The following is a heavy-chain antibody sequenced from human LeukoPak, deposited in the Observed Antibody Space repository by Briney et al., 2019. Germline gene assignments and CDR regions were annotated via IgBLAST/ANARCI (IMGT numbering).Heavy chain of an antibody. CDR1: GGSISSYY. V-gene: IGHV4-59*08. Sequence: PSETLSLICTVSGGSISSYYWSWIRQPPGKGLEWIGYIYYSGSTNYNPSLKSRVTISVDTSKNQFSLKLSSVTAADTAVYYCARPYSYGFSFDLWGRGTLVTVSS. CDR2: IYYSGST. CDR3: ARPYSYGFSFDL. J-gene: IGHJ2*01. D-gene: IGHD5-18*01.